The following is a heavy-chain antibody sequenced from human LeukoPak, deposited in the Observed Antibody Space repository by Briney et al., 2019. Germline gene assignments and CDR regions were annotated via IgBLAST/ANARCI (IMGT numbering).Heavy chain of an antibody. CDR3: ARNYDFWSGYSNYYYGMDV. CDR1: GFTFSSYA. V-gene: IGHV3-23*01. CDR2: ISGSGGST. D-gene: IGHD3-3*01. Sequence: GGSLRLSCAASGFTFSSYAMSWVRQAPGKGLEWVSAISGSGGSTYYADSVKGRFTISRDNSKNTLYLQMNSLRAEDTAVYYCARNYDFWSGYSNYYYGMDVWGQGTTVTVSS. J-gene: IGHJ6*02.